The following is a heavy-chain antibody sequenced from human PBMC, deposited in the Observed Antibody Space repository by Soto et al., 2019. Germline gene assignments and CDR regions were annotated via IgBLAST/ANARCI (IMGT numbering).Heavy chain of an antibody. CDR1: GFTFSSYW. Sequence: GGSLRLSCAASGFTFSSYWMHWVRQAPGKGLEWVAGIKNDGSNKTYADSVKGRFTISRDNSKNTLYLQMNSLRAEDTAVYYCANPYGSGSYYNSYPLVHWGQGTLVTVSS. CDR3: ANPYGSGSYYNSYPLVH. J-gene: IGHJ4*02. D-gene: IGHD3-10*01. CDR2: IKNDGSNK. V-gene: IGHV3-30*18.